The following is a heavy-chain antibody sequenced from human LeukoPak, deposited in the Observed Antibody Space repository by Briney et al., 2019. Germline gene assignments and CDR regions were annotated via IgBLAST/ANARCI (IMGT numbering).Heavy chain of an antibody. Sequence: PGRSLRLSCAASGFFFGSYAVHWIRQAPGKGLEWVAVISSDGGETHYIDSVKGRFTISRDNSQSTLYLQMDSLRPEDTAVYYCARDPSRAVAGTFDYWGQGTLVTVSS. CDR1: GFFFGSYA. D-gene: IGHD6-19*01. CDR3: ARDPSRAVAGTFDY. V-gene: IGHV3-30-3*01. CDR2: ISSDGGET. J-gene: IGHJ4*02.